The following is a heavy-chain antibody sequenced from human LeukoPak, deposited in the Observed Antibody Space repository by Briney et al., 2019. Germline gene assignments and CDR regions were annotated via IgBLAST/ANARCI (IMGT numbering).Heavy chain of an antibody. CDR1: GGTFSSYA. CDR2: IIPIFGTA. V-gene: IGHV1-69*13. CDR3: ATHSGQTPSNAFDI. Sequence: GASVKVSCKASGGTFSSYAISWVRQAPGQGLEWMGGIIPIFGTANYAQKFQGRVTITADESTSTAYMELSSLRSEDTAVYYCATHSGQTPSNAFDIWGQGTMVTVSP. D-gene: IGHD6-19*01. J-gene: IGHJ3*02.